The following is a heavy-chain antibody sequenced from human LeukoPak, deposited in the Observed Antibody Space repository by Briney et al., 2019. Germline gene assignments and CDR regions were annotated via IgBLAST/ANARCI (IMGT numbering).Heavy chain of an antibody. CDR2: INPSGGST. J-gene: IGHJ4*02. V-gene: IGHV1-46*01. CDR1: VYTFTSDY. CDR3: ARESPREIPFDY. Sequence: ASVKVSCKASVYTFTSDYMHWVRQAPGQGLEWMGIINPSGGSTCYAQKFQGRVTMTRDTSTSTVYMEMSSLRSEDTAVYYCARESPREIPFDYWGQGTLVTVSS.